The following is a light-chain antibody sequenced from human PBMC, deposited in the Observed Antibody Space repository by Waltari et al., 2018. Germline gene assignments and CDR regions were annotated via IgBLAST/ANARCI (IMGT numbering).Light chain of an antibody. CDR2: FAS. J-gene: IGKJ4*01. CDR1: QSVLYSSNNKKY. Sequence: DIVMTQSPDSLAVSLGERATINCKSSQSVLYSSNNKKYLAWYQQKPGQPPKRLIYFASTRDSGVPDRFSGSGSGTDFTLTISSLQAEDVAVYYCQQYYSTTLTFGGGTKVEIK. CDR3: QQYYSTTLT. V-gene: IGKV4-1*01.